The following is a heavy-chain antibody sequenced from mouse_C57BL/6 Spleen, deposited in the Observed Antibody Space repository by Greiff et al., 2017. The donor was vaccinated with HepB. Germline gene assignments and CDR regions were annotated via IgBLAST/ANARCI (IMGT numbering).Heavy chain of an antibody. CDR2: ISSGSSTI. CDR3: ATGTGAYAMDY. Sequence: EVQVVESGGGLVKPGGSLKLSCAASGFTFSDYGMHWVRQAPEKGLEWVAYISSGSSTIYYADTVKGRFTISRDNAKNTLFLQMTSLRSEDTAMYYCATGTGAYAMDYWGQGTSVTVSS. V-gene: IGHV5-17*01. CDR1: GFTFSDYG. D-gene: IGHD4-1*01. J-gene: IGHJ4*01.